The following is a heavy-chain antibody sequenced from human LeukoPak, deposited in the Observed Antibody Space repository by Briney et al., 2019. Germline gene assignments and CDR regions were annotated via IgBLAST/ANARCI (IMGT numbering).Heavy chain of an antibody. Sequence: ASVTVSFKASGYTFTSYGISWLRQAPGQGLEWMGWISTYNGNTNYAQKLQDRVTMTTDTSTTTAYMDLRSLRTDDTAIYYCASWFSGGNYALGYWGQGTQVTVSS. D-gene: IGHD4-11*01. J-gene: IGHJ4*02. CDR2: ISTYNGNT. CDR1: GYTFTSYG. V-gene: IGHV1-18*01. CDR3: ASWFSGGNYALGY.